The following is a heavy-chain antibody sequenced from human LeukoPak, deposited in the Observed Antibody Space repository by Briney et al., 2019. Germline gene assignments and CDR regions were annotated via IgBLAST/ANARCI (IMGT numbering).Heavy chain of an antibody. D-gene: IGHD3-9*01. J-gene: IGHJ4*02. CDR2: INHSGST. V-gene: IGHV4-34*01. Sequence: SETLSLTCAVYGGSFSGYYWSWIRQPPGKGLEWIGEINHSGSTNYNPSLKSRVTISVDTSKNQFSLKLNSVTDADTAVYYCAVFLTGYYRYYFDYWGQGTLVTVSS. CDR1: GGSFSGYY. CDR3: AVFLTGYYRYYFDY.